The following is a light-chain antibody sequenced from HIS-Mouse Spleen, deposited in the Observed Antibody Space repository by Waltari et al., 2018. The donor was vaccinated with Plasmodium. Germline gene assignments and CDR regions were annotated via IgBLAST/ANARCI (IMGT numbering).Light chain of an antibody. J-gene: IGLJ3*02. CDR3: QAWDSSTAV. CDR1: KLGDKY. Sequence: SYELTQPPSVSVSPGQTASITCSGDKLGDKYAWWYQQKPGQSPVLVIYQDRKRPSGIPERFSGANSGNTATLTISGTQAMDEADYYCQAWDSSTAVFGGGTKLTVL. CDR2: QDR. V-gene: IGLV3-1*01.